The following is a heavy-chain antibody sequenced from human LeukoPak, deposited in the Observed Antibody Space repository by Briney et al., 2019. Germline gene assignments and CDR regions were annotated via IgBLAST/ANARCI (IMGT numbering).Heavy chain of an antibody. CDR1: GFTFSSYW. D-gene: IGHD6-6*01. Sequence: GGSLRLSCAASGFTFSSYWMTWVRQAPGKGLEWVANIKQDGSEKYYVDSVKGRFTISRDNAKNSLYLQMNSLRAEDTAVYYCARDLYSSSVDFDCWGQGTLVTVSS. CDR3: ARDLYSSSVDFDC. J-gene: IGHJ4*02. CDR2: IKQDGSEK. V-gene: IGHV3-7*01.